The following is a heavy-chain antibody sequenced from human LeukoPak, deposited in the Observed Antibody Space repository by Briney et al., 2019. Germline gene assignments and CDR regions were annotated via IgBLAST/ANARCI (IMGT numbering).Heavy chain of an antibody. CDR3: ARELVDTSGHYYLDY. D-gene: IGHD3-22*01. CDR2: ISGSSRYI. J-gene: IGHJ4*02. Sequence: GGSLRLSCAASRFTFSSYTMNWVRQAPGKGLEWVSSISGSSRYIYYADSVKGRFTISRDYSLFLQMNSLRAEDTAVYYCARELVDTSGHYYLDYWGQGTLVTVSS. V-gene: IGHV3-21*01. CDR1: RFTFSSYT.